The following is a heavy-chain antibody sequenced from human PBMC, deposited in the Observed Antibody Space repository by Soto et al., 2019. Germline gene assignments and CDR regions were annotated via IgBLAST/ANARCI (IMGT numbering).Heavy chain of an antibody. CDR2: IWYDGSNK. CDR3: ARAGVYCSGGSCYEYYFDY. D-gene: IGHD2-15*01. Sequence: PGGSLRLSCAASGFTFSNYAMNWVRQAPGKGLEWVAVIWYDGSNKYYADSVKGRFTISRDNSKNTLYLQMNSLRAEDTAVYYCARAGVYCSGGSCYEYYFDYWGQGTLVTVSS. CDR1: GFTFSNYA. J-gene: IGHJ4*02. V-gene: IGHV3-33*08.